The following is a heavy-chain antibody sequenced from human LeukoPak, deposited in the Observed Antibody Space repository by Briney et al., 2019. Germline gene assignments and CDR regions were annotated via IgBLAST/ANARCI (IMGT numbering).Heavy chain of an antibody. J-gene: IGHJ4*02. CDR2: ISGSGGRI. Sequence: GGSLRLSCAASGFTFSSYSMSWVRQAPGKGLEWFSSISGSGGRIDYADSVKGRFTISRDNSKNTLSLQMNSLTAEDTAVYYCAKNPRLEGWIYFDSWGQGILVTVSS. D-gene: IGHD1-1*01. V-gene: IGHV3-23*01. CDR1: GFTFSSYS. CDR3: AKNPRLEGWIYFDS.